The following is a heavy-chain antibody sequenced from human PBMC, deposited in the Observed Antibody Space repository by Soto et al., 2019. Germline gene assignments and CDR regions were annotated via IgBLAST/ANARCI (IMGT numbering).Heavy chain of an antibody. V-gene: IGHV1-46*01. CDR1: GYTXTSYY. CDR3: ARVRSSGYLYFAY. CDR2: INPSGGST. Sequence: GXSXKVSFRASGYTXTSYYMDWVRQAPGQGLEWMGIINPSGGSTSYAQKFQGRVTITRDTSTSTVYMELSSLRSEYTDVYYCARVRSSGYLYFAYWGQGTLAPVSS. J-gene: IGHJ4*02. D-gene: IGHD3-22*01.